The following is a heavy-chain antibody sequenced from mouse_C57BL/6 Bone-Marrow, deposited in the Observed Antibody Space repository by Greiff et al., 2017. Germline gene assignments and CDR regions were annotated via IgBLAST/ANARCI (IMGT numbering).Heavy chain of an antibody. D-gene: IGHD2-2*01. CDR3: ARKGGYGGYFDV. CDR1: GSTFTSYW. Sequence: VQLQQPGAELVRPGSSVKLSCKASGSTFTSYWMHWVKQRPIQGLEWIGNIDPSDSETHYNQKFKDKATLTVDKSSSTAYMQLSSLTSEDSAVYYCARKGGYGGYFDVWGTGTTVTVSS. CDR2: IDPSDSET. V-gene: IGHV1-52*01. J-gene: IGHJ1*03.